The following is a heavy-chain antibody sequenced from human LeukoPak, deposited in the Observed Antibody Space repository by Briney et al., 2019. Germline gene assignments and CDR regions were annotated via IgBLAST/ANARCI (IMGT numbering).Heavy chain of an antibody. CDR2: ISGSGGST. V-gene: IGHV3-23*01. CDR1: GFTFSSYA. Sequence: PGGSLRLSCAASGFTFSSYAMSWVRQAPGKGLEWVSAISGSGGSTYYADSVKGRFTISRDNSKNTLYLQMNSLRAEDTAVYYCAKIASLLEWLPHAVHDYWGQGTLVTVSS. CDR3: AKIASLLEWLPHAVHDY. J-gene: IGHJ4*02. D-gene: IGHD3-3*01.